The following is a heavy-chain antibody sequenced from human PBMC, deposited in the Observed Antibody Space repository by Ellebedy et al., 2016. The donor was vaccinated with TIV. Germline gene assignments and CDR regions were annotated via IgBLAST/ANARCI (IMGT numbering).Heavy chain of an antibody. CDR1: GYTFTAYY. CDR2: MNPNSGNT. D-gene: IGHD2-2*01. CDR3: ARGPRIPAAMRAFGY. V-gene: IGHV1-2*02. J-gene: IGHJ4*02. Sequence: ASVKVSCKASGYTFTAYYIHWVRQATGQGLEWMGWMNPNSGNTGYAQKFQGRVTMTRDTSISTAYMELSRLRSDDTAVYYCARGPRIPAAMRAFGYWGQGTLVTVSS.